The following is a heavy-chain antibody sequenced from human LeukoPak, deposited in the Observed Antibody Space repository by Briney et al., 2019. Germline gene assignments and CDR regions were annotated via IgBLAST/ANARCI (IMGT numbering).Heavy chain of an antibody. CDR2: INSDGSST. CDR3: VRLVSGSYRYDY. Sequence: GGSLRLSCAASEFTFSSYWMHWVRQAPGKGLVWVSCINSDGSSTMYADSVKGRFTISRDNAKNTLYLQMNSLRAEDTAVYYCVRLVSGSYRYDYWGQGTLVTVSS. V-gene: IGHV3-74*03. J-gene: IGHJ4*02. CDR1: EFTFSSYW. D-gene: IGHD1-26*01.